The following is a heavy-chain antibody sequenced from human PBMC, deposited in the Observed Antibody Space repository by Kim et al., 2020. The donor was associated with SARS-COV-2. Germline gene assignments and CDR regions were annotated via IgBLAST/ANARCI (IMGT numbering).Heavy chain of an antibody. CDR3: ASSHSGYYLLDY. V-gene: IGHV3-30*04. CDR1: GFTFSSYA. Sequence: GGSLRLSCAASGFTFSSYAMHWVRQAPGKGLEWVAVISYDGSNKYYADSVKGRFTISRDNSKNTLYLQMNSLRAEDTAVYYCASSHSGYYLLDYWGQGTLVTVSS. CDR2: ISYDGSNK. J-gene: IGHJ4*02. D-gene: IGHD3-22*01.